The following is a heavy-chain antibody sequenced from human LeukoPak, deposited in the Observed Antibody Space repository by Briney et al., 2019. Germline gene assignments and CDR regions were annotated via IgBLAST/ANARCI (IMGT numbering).Heavy chain of an antibody. V-gene: IGHV1-2*04. J-gene: IGHJ6*02. CDR2: INPNSGGT. CDR3: ARASWTFYYYGMDV. CDR1: VYTFTNYG. Sequence: ASVKVSCKASVYTFTNYGITWVRQAPGQGLEWMGWINPNSGGTNYAQKFQGWVTMTRDTSISTAYMELSRLRSDDTAVYYCARASWTFYYYGMDVWGQGTTVTVSS. D-gene: IGHD2-2*01.